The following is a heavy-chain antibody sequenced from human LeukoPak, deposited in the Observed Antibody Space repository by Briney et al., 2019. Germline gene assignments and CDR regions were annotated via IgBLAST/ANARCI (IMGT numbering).Heavy chain of an antibody. D-gene: IGHD2-2*01. CDR2: IYYSGST. J-gene: IGHJ6*02. V-gene: IGHV4-59*01. Sequence: PSETLSLTCTVSGGSISSYYWSWIRQPPGKGLEWIGYIYYSGSTNYNPSLKSRVTISVDTSKNQFSLKLSSVTAADSAVYYCARDRSVPAAIDPYYYYGMDVWGQGTTVTVSS. CDR3: ARDRSVPAAIDPYYYYGMDV. CDR1: GGSISSYY.